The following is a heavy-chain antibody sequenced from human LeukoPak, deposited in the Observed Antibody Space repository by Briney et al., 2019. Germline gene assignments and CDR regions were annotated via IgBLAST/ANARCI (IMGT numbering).Heavy chain of an antibody. V-gene: IGHV3-74*01. CDR3: ATDQSIAGPTTADY. Sequence: PGGSLRLSCATSGFTFSRFWMHWVRQAPGKGLVSVSRINTDGSNTIYADSVEGRFTISRDNAKSTLYLQMNSLRAEDTAVYFCATDQSIAGPTTADYWGQGTLVTVSS. CDR1: GFTFSRFW. D-gene: IGHD1-26*01. J-gene: IGHJ4*01. CDR2: INTDGSNT.